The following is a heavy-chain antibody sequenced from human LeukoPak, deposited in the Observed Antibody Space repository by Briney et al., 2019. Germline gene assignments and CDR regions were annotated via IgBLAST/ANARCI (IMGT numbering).Heavy chain of an antibody. V-gene: IGHV4-39*01. CDR3: ARNPDIGITMVRGVIIDAQGNFDY. Sequence: PSETLSLTCTVSGGSISSSSYYWGWIRQPPGKGLEWIGSIYYSGSTYYNPSLKSRVTISVDTSKNQFSLKLSSVTAADTAVYYCARNPDIGITMVRGVIIDAQGNFDYWGQGTLVTVSS. J-gene: IGHJ4*02. CDR2: IYYSGST. CDR1: GGSISSSSYY. D-gene: IGHD3-10*01.